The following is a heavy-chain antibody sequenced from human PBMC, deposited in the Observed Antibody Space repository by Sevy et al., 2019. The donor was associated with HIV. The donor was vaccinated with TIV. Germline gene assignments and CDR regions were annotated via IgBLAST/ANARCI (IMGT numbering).Heavy chain of an antibody. CDR2: ISSSSNYI. CDR1: GFTFSSYS. Sequence: GGSLRLSCAASGFTFSSYSMNWVRQAPGKGLEWVSSISSSSNYIYYADSVKGRFTISRDNAKNSLYLQMNSLGAEDTAVYYCARAFITIFGVVDYGMDVWGQGTTVTVSS. V-gene: IGHV3-21*01. D-gene: IGHD3-3*01. J-gene: IGHJ6*02. CDR3: ARAFITIFGVVDYGMDV.